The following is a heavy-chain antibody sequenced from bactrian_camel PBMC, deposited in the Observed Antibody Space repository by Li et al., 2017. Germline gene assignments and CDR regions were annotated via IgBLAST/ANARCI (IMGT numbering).Heavy chain of an antibody. V-gene: IGHV3S53*01. J-gene: IGHJ4*01. CDR1: GYIYSRYC. CDR3: GADPLFLSITERDPGATY. D-gene: IGHD3*01. Sequence: HVQLVESGGGSAQTGGSLRFSCAAPGYIYSRYCMGWFRQAPGKEREGVAVVGGLGGISYADSVQGRFTISEDDAKYILYLEMSALQPEDSGVYYCGADPLFLSITERDPGATYWGQGTQVTVS. CDR2: VGGLGGI.